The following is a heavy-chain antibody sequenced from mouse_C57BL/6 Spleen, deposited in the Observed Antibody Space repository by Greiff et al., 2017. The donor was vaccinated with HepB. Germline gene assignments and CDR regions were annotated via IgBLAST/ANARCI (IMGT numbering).Heavy chain of an antibody. V-gene: IGHV1-55*01. Sequence: VQLQQPGAELVKPGASVKMSCKASGYNFTSYCITWVKQRPGQGLEWIGDIYPGSGSTNYNEKFKSKATLTVDKSSSAAYMQLSSLTSEDSAVYYYARRNWDRDYAMDYWGQGTSVTVS. J-gene: IGHJ4*01. CDR3: ARRNWDRDYAMDY. CDR1: GYNFTSYC. CDR2: IYPGSGST. D-gene: IGHD4-1*01.